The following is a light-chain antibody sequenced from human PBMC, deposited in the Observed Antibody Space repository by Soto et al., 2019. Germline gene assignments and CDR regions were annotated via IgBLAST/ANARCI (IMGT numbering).Light chain of an antibody. CDR3: CAYSTSGTHV. CDR1: SSDVGSYDY. V-gene: IGLV2-14*03. J-gene: IGLJ1*01. CDR2: DVN. Sequence: QSVLTQPASVSGSPGQSITFSCTGTSSDVGSYDYVSWHQQHPGKAPKLIIYDVNNRPSGVPSRFSGSKSGNTASLIISWLQTEDEADYYCCAYSTSGTHVFGTGTKLTVL.